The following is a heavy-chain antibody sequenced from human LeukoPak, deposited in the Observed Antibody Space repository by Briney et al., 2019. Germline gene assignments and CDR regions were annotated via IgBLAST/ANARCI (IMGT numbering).Heavy chain of an antibody. CDR2: ISYDGSNK. CDR1: GFTFSSYG. V-gene: IGHV3-30*18. D-gene: IGHD3-9*01. Sequence: GGSLRLSCAASGFTFSSYGMHWVRQAPGKGLEWVAVISYDGSNKYYADSGKGRFTISRDNSKNTMYLQMNSLRAEDTAVYYCAKGLYDILTGEFCDYWGQGTLVTVSS. J-gene: IGHJ4*02. CDR3: AKGLYDILTGEFCDY.